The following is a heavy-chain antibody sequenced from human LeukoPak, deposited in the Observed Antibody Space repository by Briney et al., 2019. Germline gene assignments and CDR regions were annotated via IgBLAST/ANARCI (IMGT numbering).Heavy chain of an antibody. CDR2: IYAGGDT. Sequence: PGGSLRLSCAASGFTFSNAWMSWVRQAPGKGLEFVSVIYAGGDTFYADSVKGRFTISRDSSKNTLYLHISSLTPEDTAVYYCAQARSSSGYGPLGFYWGQGTLVTVSS. V-gene: IGHV3-53*01. CDR3: AQARSSSGYGPLGFY. D-gene: IGHD5-12*01. CDR1: GFTFSNAW. J-gene: IGHJ1*01.